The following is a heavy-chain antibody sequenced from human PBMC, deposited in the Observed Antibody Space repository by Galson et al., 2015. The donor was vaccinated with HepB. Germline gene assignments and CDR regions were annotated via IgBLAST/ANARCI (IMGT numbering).Heavy chain of an antibody. Sequence: SVKVSCKASGYTFTSYGISWVRQAPGQGLEWMGWISAYNGNTNYAQKLQGRVTMTTDTSTSTAYMELRSLRSDDTAVYYCARDTDGDLQRDYYYYMDVWGKGTTVTVSS. D-gene: IGHD3-10*01. CDR2: ISAYNGNT. V-gene: IGHV1-18*01. CDR1: GYTFTSYG. J-gene: IGHJ6*03. CDR3: ARDTDGDLQRDYYYYMDV.